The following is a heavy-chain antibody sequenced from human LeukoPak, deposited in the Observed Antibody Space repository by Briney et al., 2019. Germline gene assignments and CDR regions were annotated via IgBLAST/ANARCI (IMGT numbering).Heavy chain of an antibody. CDR1: GFTFSSYW. Sequence: GGSLRLSCAASGFTFSSYWMHWVRQAPGKGLVWVSRIDIDGSSTRYADSVKGRFTISRDNAKNSLYLQMNSLRAEDTAVYYCARGAAGYVGASSFDYWGQGTLVTVSS. J-gene: IGHJ4*02. CDR3: ARGAAGYVGASSFDY. V-gene: IGHV3-74*01. CDR2: IDIDGSST. D-gene: IGHD1-26*01.